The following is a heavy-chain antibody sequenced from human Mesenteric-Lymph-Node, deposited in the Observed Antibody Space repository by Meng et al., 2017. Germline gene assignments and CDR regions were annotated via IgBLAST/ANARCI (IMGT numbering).Heavy chain of an antibody. V-gene: IGHV4-4*02. CDR2: IYHSGST. CDR1: GGSISSSNW. J-gene: IGHJ4*02. D-gene: IGHD6-19*01. Sequence: QVQLQESGPGLVKPSGTLSFTCAVSGGSISSSNWWSWVRQPPGKGLEWIGEIYHSGSTNYNPSLKSRVTISVDKSKNQFSLKLSSVTAADTAVYYCASFPPPGKQWLVTDYWGQGTLVTVSS. CDR3: ASFPPPGKQWLVTDY.